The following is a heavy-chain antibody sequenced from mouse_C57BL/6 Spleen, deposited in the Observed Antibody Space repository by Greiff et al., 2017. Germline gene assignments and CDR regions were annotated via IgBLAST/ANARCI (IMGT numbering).Heavy chain of an antibody. V-gene: IGHV1-64*01. CDR2: IHPNSGST. Sequence: QVQLQQPGAELVKPGASVKLSCKASGYTFTSYWMHWVKQRPGQGLEWIGMIHPNSGSTNYNEKFKSKATLTVDKSSSTAYMQLSSLTSEDSAVYYCARSNFLRYFDVWGTGTTVTVSS. CDR1: GYTFTSYW. CDR3: ARSNFLRYFDV. J-gene: IGHJ1*03.